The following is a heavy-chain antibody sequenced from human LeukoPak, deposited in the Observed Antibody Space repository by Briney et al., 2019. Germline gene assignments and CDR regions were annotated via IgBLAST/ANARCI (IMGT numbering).Heavy chain of an antibody. D-gene: IGHD5-24*01. Sequence: PGGSLRLSCAASGFTFDDYAMHWVRQAPGKGLEWVSVIYSGGSTYYADSVKGRFTISRDNSKNTLYLQMNSLRAEDTAVYYCAKAPTVLATTFDYWGQGTLVTVSS. CDR3: AKAPTVLATTFDY. V-gene: IGHV3-66*01. J-gene: IGHJ4*02. CDR2: IYSGGST. CDR1: GFTFDDYA.